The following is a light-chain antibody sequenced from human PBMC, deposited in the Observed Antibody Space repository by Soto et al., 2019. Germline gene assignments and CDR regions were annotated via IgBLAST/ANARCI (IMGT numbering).Light chain of an antibody. J-gene: IGLJ2*01. V-gene: IGLV1-40*01. CDR2: ASP. CDR1: SSNIGADYD. Sequence: QAVLTQPPSMSGAPGQRVVIPCTGSSSNIGADYDVFWYQQLPGTAPKLLIYASPNRPSDVPDRFSGYKSGTSASLAITGLQPEDGADYYCQSYDRNLIGSVIFGGGTKLTVL. CDR3: QSYDRNLIGSVI.